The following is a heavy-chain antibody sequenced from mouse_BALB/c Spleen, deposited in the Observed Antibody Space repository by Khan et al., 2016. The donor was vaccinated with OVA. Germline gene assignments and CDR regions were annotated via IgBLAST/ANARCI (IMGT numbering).Heavy chain of an antibody. Sequence: EVQLQQSGPELVKPGASVKISRKTSGYTFTEYTMHWVKQSLGKSLEWIGGFIPNNGDTTYNQKFKGKATLTVDKSSSTAYMELRSLTSEDSAVYYCARDRNYHGFPYWGQGTLVTVSA. CDR3: ARDRNYHGFPY. CDR1: GYTFTEYT. D-gene: IGHD2-1*01. V-gene: IGHV1-18*01. CDR2: FIPNNGDT. J-gene: IGHJ3*01.